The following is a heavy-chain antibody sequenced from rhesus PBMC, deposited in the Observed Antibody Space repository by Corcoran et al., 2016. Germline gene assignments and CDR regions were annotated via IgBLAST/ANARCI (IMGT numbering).Heavy chain of an antibody. V-gene: IGHV4-160*01. CDR1: GGSISSNY. CDR2: IRSGGST. J-gene: IGHJ4*01. CDR3: ARPDVDTGHYFDY. D-gene: IGHD5-12*01. Sequence: QVQLQQWGEGLVKPSETLSLTCAVYGGSISSNYWSWIRQPPGKGLAWIGRIRSGGSTNYNPARKSRVTISRDTAKNQVSLKLSSVTDADTAVYYCARPDVDTGHYFDYWGQGVLVTVSS.